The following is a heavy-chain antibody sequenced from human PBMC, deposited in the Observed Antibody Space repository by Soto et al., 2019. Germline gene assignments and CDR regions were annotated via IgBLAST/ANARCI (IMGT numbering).Heavy chain of an antibody. CDR1: GGSFSGYY. J-gene: IGHJ4*02. Sequence: QVQLQQWGAGLLKPSETLSLTCAVYGGSFSGYYWSWIRQPPGKGLEWIGEINHSGSTNYNPSLKSRVTISVDTSKNQFSLRLSSGAAADTAVYYCARGPGVGATTTLGTPFDYWGQGTLVTVSS. V-gene: IGHV4-34*01. CDR2: INHSGST. CDR3: ARGPGVGATTTLGTPFDY. D-gene: IGHD1-26*01.